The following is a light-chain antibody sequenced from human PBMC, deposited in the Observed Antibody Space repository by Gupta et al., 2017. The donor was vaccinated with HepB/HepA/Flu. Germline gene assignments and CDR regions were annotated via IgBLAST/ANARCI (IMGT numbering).Light chain of an antibody. CDR3: QHYYSNPLG. Sequence: IVMTPSPDPSAASLGERATTNCKSSQSVLYSSNNKNYLAWFQQKPGQAPKLLIYWASTRQCGVPDRFSGSGSGTEFTLTISSLQAEDMAVYYCQHYYSNPLGFGPGTKVEIK. V-gene: IGKV4-1*01. J-gene: IGKJ3*01. CDR2: WAS. CDR1: QSVLYSSNNKNY.